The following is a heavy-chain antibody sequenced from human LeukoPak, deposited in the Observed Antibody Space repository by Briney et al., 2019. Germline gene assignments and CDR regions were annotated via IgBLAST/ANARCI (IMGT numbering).Heavy chain of an antibody. CDR2: INPNSGVT. CDR3: ATTPTTARPGDY. Sequence: ASVKVSCKASGYTFTAYYMHWVRQAPGQGLEWMGWINPNSGVTNYAQKFQGRVTMTRDTSISTAYMELSRLRFDDTAEYYCATTPTTARPGDYWGQGTLVTVSS. J-gene: IGHJ4*02. CDR1: GYTFTAYY. V-gene: IGHV1-2*02. D-gene: IGHD6-6*01.